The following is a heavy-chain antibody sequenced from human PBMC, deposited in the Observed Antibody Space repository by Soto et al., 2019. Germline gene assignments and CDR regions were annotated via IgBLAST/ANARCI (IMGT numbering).Heavy chain of an antibody. Sequence: GASVKVSCKASGYTFTGYYMHWVRQAPGQGLEWMGWINPNTGGTNYAQKFQGWVTLTRDTSISTAYMELSRLKSDDTAVYYCAKDSSRTGYDGSGYYSDYWGQGTLVTVSS. V-gene: IGHV1-2*04. D-gene: IGHD3-22*01. CDR1: GYTFTGYY. CDR3: AKDSSRTGYDGSGYYSDY. CDR2: INPNTGGT. J-gene: IGHJ4*02.